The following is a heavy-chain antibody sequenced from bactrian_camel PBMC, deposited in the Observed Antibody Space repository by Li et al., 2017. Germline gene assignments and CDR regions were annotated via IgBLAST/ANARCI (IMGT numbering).Heavy chain of an antibody. CDR3: VRDLQGDVGHGY. V-gene: IGHV3S25*01. J-gene: IGHJ4*01. D-gene: IGHD2*01. Sequence: QLVESGGGLVQPGGSLRLSCAASGFTSRSYWMYWVRQAPGKGLEWVSTIVSHGGTTYYADSVKGRFTISGDNAKNTVYLQMNSLRPEDTAVYYCVRDLQGDVGHGYWGQGTQVTVS. CDR2: IVSHGGTT. CDR1: GFTSRSYW.